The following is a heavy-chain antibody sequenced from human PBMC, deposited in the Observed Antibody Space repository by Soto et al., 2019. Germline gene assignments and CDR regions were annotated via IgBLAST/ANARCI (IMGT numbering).Heavy chain of an antibody. Sequence: SETLSLTCAVSGYSISSGYYWGWIRQPPGKGLEWIGSIYHSGSTYYNPSLKSRVTISVDTSKNQFSLKLSSVTAADTAVYYCARADRKLRFLEWLFPTPFDYWGQGALVTVSS. J-gene: IGHJ4*02. V-gene: IGHV4-38-2*01. CDR2: IYHSGST. CDR1: GYSISSGYY. CDR3: ARADRKLRFLEWLFPTPFDY. D-gene: IGHD3-3*01.